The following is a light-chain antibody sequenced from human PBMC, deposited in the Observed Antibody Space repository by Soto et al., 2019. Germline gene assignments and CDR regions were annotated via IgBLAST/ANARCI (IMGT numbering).Light chain of an antibody. CDR3: AAWDGSLKGRV. J-gene: IGLJ3*02. CDR2: SND. CDR1: SSNIGSNI. Sequence: QSVLTQPPSASGTPGQRVTISCSGSSSNIGSNIVNWYQHVPGTAPKLLIYSNDQRPSGVPDRFSGSKSGTSASLAISGLQSEDEADYYCAAWDGSLKGRVFGGGTKLTVL. V-gene: IGLV1-44*01.